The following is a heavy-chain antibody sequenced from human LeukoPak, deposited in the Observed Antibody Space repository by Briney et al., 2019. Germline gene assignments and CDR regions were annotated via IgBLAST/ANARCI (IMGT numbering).Heavy chain of an antibody. V-gene: IGHV1-18*01. CDR2: ISAYNGNT. CDR3: ARLQIGDTAIDY. CDR1: GYTFTSYG. J-gene: IGHJ4*02. Sequence: ASVKVSCKASGYTFTSYGISWVRQAPGQGLEWMGWISAYNGNTNYAQKLQGRVTMTTDTSTSTAHMELRSLRSDDTAVYYCARLQIGDTAIDYWGQGTLVTVSS. D-gene: IGHD5-18*01.